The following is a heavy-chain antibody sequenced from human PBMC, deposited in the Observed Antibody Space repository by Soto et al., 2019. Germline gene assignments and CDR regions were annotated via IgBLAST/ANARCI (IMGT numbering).Heavy chain of an antibody. CDR3: AKRGRTGYCSGGSCYQTNWFDP. V-gene: IGHV3-23*01. CDR1: GFTFSTYA. D-gene: IGHD2-15*01. J-gene: IGHJ5*02. Sequence: PGGSLRLSCAASGFTFSTYAMSWVRQAPGKGLEWVSGISASGGSTYYADYVKGRFTISRDNSNNTLYLQVNSLRAEDTAVYYCAKRGRTGYCSGGSCYQTNWFDPWGQGTLVTVSS. CDR2: ISASGGST.